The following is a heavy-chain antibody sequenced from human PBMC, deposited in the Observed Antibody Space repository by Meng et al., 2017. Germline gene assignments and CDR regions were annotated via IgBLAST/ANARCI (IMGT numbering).Heavy chain of an antibody. V-gene: IGHV1-69*04. D-gene: IGHD3-22*01. Sequence: HVQLVQCGAEVKKPGASGEVSCKASGYTCASYGNSWVRQAPGQGLEWMGRIIPSLGIANYAQKFQGRVTITADKSTSTAYMELSSLRSEDTAVYYCASRVAYYYDSSGYYKNWYFDLWGRGTLVTVSS. CDR1: GYTCASYG. CDR2: IIPSLGIA. J-gene: IGHJ2*01. CDR3: ASRVAYYYDSSGYYKNWYFDL.